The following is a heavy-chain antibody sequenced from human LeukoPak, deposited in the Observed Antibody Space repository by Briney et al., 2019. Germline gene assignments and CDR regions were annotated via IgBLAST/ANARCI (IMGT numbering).Heavy chain of an antibody. Sequence: GASVKVSCKASGYTFTSYGISWVRQAPGQGLEWMGWISAYNGNTNYAQKLQGRVTMTTDTSTSTAYMELRSLRSEDTAVYYCARDRGPHRSSPNSGAFDIWGQGTMVTVSS. V-gene: IGHV1-18*01. D-gene: IGHD6-6*01. CDR3: ARDRGPHRSSPNSGAFDI. CDR1: GYTFTSYG. CDR2: ISAYNGNT. J-gene: IGHJ3*02.